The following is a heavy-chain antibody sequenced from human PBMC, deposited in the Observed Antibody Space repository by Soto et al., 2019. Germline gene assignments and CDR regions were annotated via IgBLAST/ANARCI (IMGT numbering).Heavy chain of an antibody. D-gene: IGHD3-22*01. CDR1: GFTFGAYA. CDR2: IRSEADGGAT. V-gene: IGHV3-49*04. Sequence: GGSLRLSCTGPGFTFGAYASTWVRQAPGKGLEWVGFIRSEADGGATDYAASVKGRITISRDDSNSITYLEINSLQIEDTAVYYCTRYYYESSGYYVYWGQGTLVTVSS. CDR3: TRYYYESSGYYVY. J-gene: IGHJ4*02.